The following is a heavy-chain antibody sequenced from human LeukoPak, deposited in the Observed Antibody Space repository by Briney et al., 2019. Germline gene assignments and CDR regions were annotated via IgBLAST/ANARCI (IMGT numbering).Heavy chain of an antibody. CDR3: ASLIVVVLDGAFDI. D-gene: IGHD2-21*01. CDR2: ISYDGSNK. Sequence: GRSLRLSCAASGFTFSSYAMHWVRQAPGKGLEWVAVISYDGSNKYYADSVKGRFTISRDNSKNTLYLQRNSLRAEDTAVYYCASLIVVVLDGAFDIWGQGTMVTVSS. CDR1: GFTFSSYA. V-gene: IGHV3-30*04. J-gene: IGHJ3*02.